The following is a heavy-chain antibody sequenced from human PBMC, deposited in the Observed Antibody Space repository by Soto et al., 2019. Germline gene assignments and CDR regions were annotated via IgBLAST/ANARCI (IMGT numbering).Heavy chain of an antibody. CDR3: AEGGGGDHGY. CDR1: GFIFTTSD. V-gene: IGHV3-23*04. Sequence: EVQLVESEGGLVQPGGSLRLSCEASGFIFTTSDMSWVRQAPGKGLEWISSITITGDTTHYADSVKGRFTISRDNSRKPVYLQMKSLGGDATAVFYCAEGGGGDHGYWGQGTLVAVSS. J-gene: IGHJ4*02. D-gene: IGHD2-21*02. CDR2: ITITGDTT.